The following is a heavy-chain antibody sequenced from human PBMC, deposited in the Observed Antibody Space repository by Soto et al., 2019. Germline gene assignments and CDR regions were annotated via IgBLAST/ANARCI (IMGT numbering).Heavy chain of an antibody. CDR3: ARPSTSYGDYGWSLAY. J-gene: IGHJ4*02. V-gene: IGHV1-18*01. CDR2: FSAHTGAS. D-gene: IGHD4-17*01. Sequence: QVQLVQSGAEVKKPGASVKVSCKASGYPFGGYAIGWVRQAPGPGLEWMGWFSAHTGASGYAQRFQGRVTLTTEKSKSTAYMELRGLRSDDTAVYYCARPSTSYGDYGWSLAYWGQGTLVTVSS. CDR1: GYPFGGYA.